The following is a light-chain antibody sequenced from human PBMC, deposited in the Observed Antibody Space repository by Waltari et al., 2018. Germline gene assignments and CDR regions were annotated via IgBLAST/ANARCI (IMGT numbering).Light chain of an antibody. V-gene: IGLV2-14*01. CDR1: SSDVGGYNY. CDR3: SSYTSSTTLV. Sequence: QSALTQPASVSGSPGQSIPISCTGTSSDVGGYNYVSWYQQHPGKAPKLMLYEVSNRPSGISNRFSASKSGNRASLTISGLQAEDEADYYCSSYTSSTTLVFGGGTKLTVL. CDR2: EVS. J-gene: IGLJ3*02.